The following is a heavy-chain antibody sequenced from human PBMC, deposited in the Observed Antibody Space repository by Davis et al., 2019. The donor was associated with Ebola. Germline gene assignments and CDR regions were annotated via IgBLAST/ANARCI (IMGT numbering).Heavy chain of an antibody. J-gene: IGHJ4*02. Sequence: PGGSLRLSCAASGFTFSSYAMHWVRQAPGKGLEWVAIISSDGSNKYYADSVKGRFTISRDNSKNTLYLQMNSLRAEDTAVYYCARDSDYDFWSTPLDYWGQGTLVTVSS. D-gene: IGHD3-3*01. V-gene: IGHV3-30-3*01. CDR2: ISSDGSNK. CDR3: ARDSDYDFWSTPLDY. CDR1: GFTFSSYA.